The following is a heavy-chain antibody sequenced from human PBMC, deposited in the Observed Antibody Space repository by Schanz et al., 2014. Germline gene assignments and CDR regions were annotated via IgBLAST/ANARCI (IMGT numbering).Heavy chain of an antibody. CDR1: GLIFSTYT. J-gene: IGHJ6*02. V-gene: IGHV3-48*01. CDR2: ISCSGNTI. D-gene: IGHD6-6*01. Sequence: EVQLVDSGGGLVRPGGSLRLSCTTSGLIFSTYTLNWVRQAPGKGLEWISYISCSGNTIYYADSVKGRFTISRDNAKNSVFLQMNRLRAEDTAVYYCATEGPRGTRHPINYYYAMDNWGQGTKVTV. CDR3: ATEGPRGTRHPINYYYAMDN.